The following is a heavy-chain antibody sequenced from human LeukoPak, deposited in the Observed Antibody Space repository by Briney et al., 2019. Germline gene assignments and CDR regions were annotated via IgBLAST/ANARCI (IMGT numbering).Heavy chain of an antibody. CDR3: VREDGPPGHHTCAL. D-gene: IGHD5-24*01. CDR2: ISIDYSTI. CDR1: GFTFSRYD. V-gene: IGHV3-48*03. J-gene: IGHJ3*01. Sequence: PGGSLRLSCTASGFTFSRYDMNWVRQAPGKGLEWVSYISIDYSTIYYAHSVKGRFTISRDTAKNSLYLQMNSLRVDDTAVYYCVREDGPPGHHTCALWGHGTMVIVS.